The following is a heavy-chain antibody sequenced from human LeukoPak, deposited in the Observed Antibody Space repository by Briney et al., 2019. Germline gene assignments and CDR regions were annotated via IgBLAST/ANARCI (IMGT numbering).Heavy chain of an antibody. Sequence: PGGSLRLSCAASGFTFSSYAMSWVRQAPGKGLEWVSAISDSGGSKYYADSVKGRFTISRDNSKNTLYLQMNSLRPESTAVYYCAKSSTSFYDCAEFFQHWGQGTLVTVSS. CDR2: ISDSGGSK. CDR1: GFTFSSYA. V-gene: IGHV3-23*01. CDR3: AKSSTSFYDCAEFFQH. D-gene: IGHD2-2*01. J-gene: IGHJ1*01.